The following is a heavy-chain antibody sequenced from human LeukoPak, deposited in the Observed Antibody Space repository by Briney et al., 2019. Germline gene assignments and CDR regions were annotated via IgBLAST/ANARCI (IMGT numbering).Heavy chain of an antibody. CDR2: INPNSGGT. Sequence: GASVKVSCKAPGYTFTGYYMHWVRQAPGQGLEWMGWINPNSGGTNYAQKLQGRVTTTTDTSTSTAYMELRSLRSDDTAVYYCARDLNSYCSSTSCYMTFDYWGQGTLVTVSS. CDR3: ARDLNSYCSSTSCYMTFDY. CDR1: GYTFTGYY. J-gene: IGHJ4*02. D-gene: IGHD2-2*02. V-gene: IGHV1-2*02.